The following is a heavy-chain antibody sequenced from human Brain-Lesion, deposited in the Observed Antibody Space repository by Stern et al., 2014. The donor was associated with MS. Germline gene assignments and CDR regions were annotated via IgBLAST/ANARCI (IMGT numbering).Heavy chain of an antibody. CDR3: ARGRVVPGFQYYATDV. D-gene: IGHD2-2*01. J-gene: IGHJ6*02. CDR2: IFNSGST. V-gene: IGHV4-61*02. Sequence: VQLVESGPGLVKPSQTLSLSCTVSGGSISSGGYYWSWIRQPAGKGLEWIGRIFNSGSTRYNPSLKIRVTISIDTSKNQFSRRLNSMTAADTAVYYCARGRVVPGFQYYATDVWGQGTTVIVSS. CDR1: GGSISSGGYY.